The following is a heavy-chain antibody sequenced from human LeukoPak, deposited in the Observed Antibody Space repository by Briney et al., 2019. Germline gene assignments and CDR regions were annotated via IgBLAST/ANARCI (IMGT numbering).Heavy chain of an antibody. CDR3: ARLTLFSSSWTDY. J-gene: IGHJ4*02. CDR1: GGSISSSSYY. V-gene: IGHV4-39*01. CDR2: IYYSGST. Sequence: SETQSLTCTVSGGSISSSSYYWGWIRQPPGKGLEWIGSIYYSGSTYYNPSLKSRVTISVDTSKNQFSLKLSSVTAADTAVYYCARLTLFSSSWTDYWGQGTLVTVSS. D-gene: IGHD6-13*01.